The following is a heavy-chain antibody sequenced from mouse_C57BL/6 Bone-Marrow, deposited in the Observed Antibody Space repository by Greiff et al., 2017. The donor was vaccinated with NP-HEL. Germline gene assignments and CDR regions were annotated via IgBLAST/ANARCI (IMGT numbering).Heavy chain of an antibody. D-gene: IGHD2-4*01. CDR1: GFTFSDYY. CDR3: ARNDYDGYWYFDV. Sequence: DVKLVESEGGLVQPGSSMKLSCTASGFTFSDYYMAWVRQVPEKGLEWVANINYDGSSTYYLDSLKSRFIISRDNAKNILYLQMSSLKSEDTATYYCARNDYDGYWYFDVWGTGTTVTVSS. CDR2: INYDGSST. J-gene: IGHJ1*03. V-gene: IGHV5-16*01.